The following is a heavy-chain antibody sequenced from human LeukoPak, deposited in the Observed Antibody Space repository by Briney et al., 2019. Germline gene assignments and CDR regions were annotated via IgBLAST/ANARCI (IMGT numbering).Heavy chain of an antibody. CDR1: GGSISSSSYY. D-gene: IGHD3-3*01. V-gene: IGHV4-39*07. CDR2: INHSGST. CDR3: ARAHPTYYDFWSGYYTDKGAFDI. Sequence: SETLSLTCTVSGGSISSSSYYWGWIRQPPGKGLEWIGEINHSGSTNYNPSLKSRVTISVDTSKNQFSLKLSSVTAADTAVYYCARAHPTYYDFWSGYYTDKGAFDIWGQGTMVTVSS. J-gene: IGHJ3*02.